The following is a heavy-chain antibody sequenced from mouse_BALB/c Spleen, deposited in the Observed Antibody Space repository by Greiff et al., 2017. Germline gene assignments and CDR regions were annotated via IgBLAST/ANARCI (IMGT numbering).Heavy chain of an antibody. CDR3: ARDYLYAMDY. D-gene: IGHD2-4*01. CDR2: IDPANGNT. Sequence: EVKLVESGAELVKPGASVKLSCTASGFNIKDTYMHWVKQRPEQGLEWIGRIDPANGNTKYDPKFQGKATITADTSSNTAYLQLSSLTSEDTAVYYCARDYLYAMDYWGQGTSVTVSS. J-gene: IGHJ4*01. CDR1: GFNIKDTY. V-gene: IGHV14-3*02.